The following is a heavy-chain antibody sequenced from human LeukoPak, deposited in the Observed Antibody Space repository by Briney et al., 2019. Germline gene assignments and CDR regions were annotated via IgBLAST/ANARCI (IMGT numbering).Heavy chain of an antibody. CDR3: AKLSEQWIQLWKRVDY. Sequence: PGGSLRLSCAASGFTFSSYAMSWVRQAPGKGLEWVSGISGSGGSTYYADSVEGRFTISRDNSKNTLYLQVNSLRAEDTAVYYCAKLSEQWIQLWKRVDYRGQGTLVTVSS. CDR2: ISGSGGST. V-gene: IGHV3-23*01. CDR1: GFTFSSYA. J-gene: IGHJ4*02. D-gene: IGHD5-18*01.